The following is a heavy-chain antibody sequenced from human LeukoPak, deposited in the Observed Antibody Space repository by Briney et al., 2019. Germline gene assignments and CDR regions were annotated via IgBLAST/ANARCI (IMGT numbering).Heavy chain of an antibody. J-gene: IGHJ4*02. CDR1: GFTFSNYN. CDR2: ISSSSNII. V-gene: IGHV3-48*01. Sequence: GGSLRLSCAASGFTFSNYNMNWVRQPPGKGLQWVSYISSSSNIIYHADSVKGRFTISRDNAKNSLFLQMNSLRAEDTAVYYCARDFAREFTIDYWGQGTLVTVSS. CDR3: ARDFAREFTIDY. D-gene: IGHD3-10*01.